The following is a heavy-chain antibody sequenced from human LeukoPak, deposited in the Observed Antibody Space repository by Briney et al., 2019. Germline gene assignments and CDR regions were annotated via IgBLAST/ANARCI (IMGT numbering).Heavy chain of an antibody. V-gene: IGHV3-15*01. J-gene: IGHJ6*03. CDR2: IKSKTDGGTT. Sequence: PGGSLRLSCAVSGFTFSSDWMSWVRQAPGKGLEWVGRIKSKTDGGTTDYAAPVKGRFTISRDDSKNTLYLQMNSLKTEDTAVYYCTTEGEDDYVWGSYRRYYYYYMDVWGKGTTVTVSS. CDR3: TTEGEDDYVWGSYRRYYYYYMDV. D-gene: IGHD3-16*02. CDR1: GFTFSSDW.